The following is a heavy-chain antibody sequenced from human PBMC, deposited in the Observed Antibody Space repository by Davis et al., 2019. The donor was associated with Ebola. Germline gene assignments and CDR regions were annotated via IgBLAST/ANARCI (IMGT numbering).Heavy chain of an antibody. V-gene: IGHV1-2*02. J-gene: IGHJ6*02. CDR2: LNPNTGAT. D-gene: IGHD6-25*01. CDR1: GFTLTDYY. Sequence: ASVKVSCKASGFTLTDYYMYWVRQAPGQGLEWVGWLNPNTGATKFAQNFQGRVTMTRDTSTGTVYMDLSTLRSDDTALYFCARGRRLIDGMDVWGQGTAVYVSS. CDR3: ARGRRLIDGMDV.